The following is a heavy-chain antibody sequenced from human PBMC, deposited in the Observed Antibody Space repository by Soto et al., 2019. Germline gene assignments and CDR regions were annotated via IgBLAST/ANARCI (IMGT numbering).Heavy chain of an antibody. V-gene: IGHV3-30-3*01. CDR3: ASLHRKMTTVTPFDY. J-gene: IGHJ4*02. CDR2: ISYDGSNK. CDR1: GFTFSSYA. Sequence: GGSLRLSCAASGFTFSSYAMHWVRQAPGKGLEWVAVISYDGSNKYYADSVKGRFTISRDNSKNTLYLQMNSLRAEDTAVYYCASLHRKMTTVTPFDYWGQGTLVTVSS. D-gene: IGHD4-4*01.